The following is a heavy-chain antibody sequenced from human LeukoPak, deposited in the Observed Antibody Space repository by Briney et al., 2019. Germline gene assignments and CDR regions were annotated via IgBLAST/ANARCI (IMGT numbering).Heavy chain of an antibody. D-gene: IGHD6-19*01. V-gene: IGHV1-2*02. Sequence: AAVKVSCKASGYTFTGYYMHWVRQAPGQGLEWMGWINPNSGGTNYAQKFQGRVTMTRDTSLSTAYIELSRLRSDDTAVYYCASSLAGLSVAGSSCDYWGQGTLVTVSS. J-gene: IGHJ4*02. CDR3: ASSLAGLSVAGSSCDY. CDR1: GYTFTGYY. CDR2: INPNSGGT.